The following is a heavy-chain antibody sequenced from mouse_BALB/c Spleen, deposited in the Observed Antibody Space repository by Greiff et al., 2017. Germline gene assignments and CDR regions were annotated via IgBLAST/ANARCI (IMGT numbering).Heavy chain of an antibody. Sequence: DVKLVESGGGLVQPGGSRKLSCAASGFTFSSFGMHWVRQAPEKGLEWVAYISSGSSTIYYADTVKGRFTISRDNPKNTLFLQMTSLRSEDTAMYYCARGGGYYGFAYWGQGTLVTVSA. CDR2: ISSGSSTI. CDR3: ARGGGYYGFAY. V-gene: IGHV5-17*02. J-gene: IGHJ3*01. D-gene: IGHD2-3*01. CDR1: GFTFSSFG.